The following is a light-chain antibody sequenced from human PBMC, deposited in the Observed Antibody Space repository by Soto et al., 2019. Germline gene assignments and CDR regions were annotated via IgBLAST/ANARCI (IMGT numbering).Light chain of an antibody. Sequence: EIVLTQSPGTLSLSPGIRATLSCRASQTISSDYLAWYQQRPGQPPRLRIYVASTMATGIPDRFSGGGSWTDFTLTARRLEPEDFAVYYCHQYCSSPITFGQGTRLDIK. CDR3: HQYCSSPIT. J-gene: IGKJ5*01. CDR2: VAS. V-gene: IGKV3-20*01. CDR1: QTISSDY.